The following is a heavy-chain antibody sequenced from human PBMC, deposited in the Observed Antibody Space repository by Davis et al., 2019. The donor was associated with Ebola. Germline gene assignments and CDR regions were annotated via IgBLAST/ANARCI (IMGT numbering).Heavy chain of an antibody. Sequence: PGGSLRLSCAASGLTFSNYAMSWVRQAPGKGLEWVSTITNSGRSTYFADSVKGRFAISRDNSRNTLYLQMNSLRAEDTAVYFCAKQPASLLCFDYWGLGTLVTVSS. CDR3: AKQPASLLCFDY. J-gene: IGHJ4*02. V-gene: IGHV3-23*01. D-gene: IGHD2-2*02. CDR2: ITNSGRST. CDR1: GLTFSNYA.